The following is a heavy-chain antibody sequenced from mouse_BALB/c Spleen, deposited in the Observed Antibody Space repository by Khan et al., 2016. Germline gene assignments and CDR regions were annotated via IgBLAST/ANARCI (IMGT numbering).Heavy chain of an antibody. D-gene: IGHD2-4*01. CDR3: ASRGLRRGTWVAY. CDR1: GYSITSDYA. CDR2: ISYSGST. Sequence: EVQLQESGPGLVKPSQSLSLTCTVTGYSITSDYAWNWIRQFPGNKLEWMGYISYSGSTSYNPSLKSRISITRDTSKNQFFLQLNSVTTEDTATYYCASRGLRRGTWVAYWGQGTLVTVSA. J-gene: IGHJ3*01. V-gene: IGHV3-2*02.